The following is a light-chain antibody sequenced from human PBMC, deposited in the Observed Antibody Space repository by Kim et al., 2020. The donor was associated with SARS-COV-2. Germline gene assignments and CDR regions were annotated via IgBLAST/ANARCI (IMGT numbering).Light chain of an antibody. CDR1: YDF. CDR2: EVN. J-gene: IGLJ1*01. V-gene: IGLV2-14*01. CDR3: NSFTSNSTYV. Sequence: YDFVSWYRQYPGEAPKLMIYEVNKRPSGISNRFSGSKSGNTASLTISRLQADDEADYYCNSFTSNSTYVFGTGTKVTVL.